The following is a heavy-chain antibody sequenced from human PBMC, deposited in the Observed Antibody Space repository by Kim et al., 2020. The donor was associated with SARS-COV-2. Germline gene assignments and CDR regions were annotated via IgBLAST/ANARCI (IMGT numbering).Heavy chain of an antibody. CDR3: ARDKYGSGGYIGDDFYYYVMDV. J-gene: IGHJ6*02. V-gene: IGHV4-59*13. CDR1: GGSISSYY. CDR2: VYYSGST. Sequence: SETLSLTCTVSGGSISSYYWSWIRQPPGKGLEWLGYVYYSGSTNYNPSLKSRITISVDTSKNQFSLKLNSVTDADTAVYYCARDKYGSGGYIGDDFYYYVMDVWGRGTTVTVSS. D-gene: IGHD3-10*01.